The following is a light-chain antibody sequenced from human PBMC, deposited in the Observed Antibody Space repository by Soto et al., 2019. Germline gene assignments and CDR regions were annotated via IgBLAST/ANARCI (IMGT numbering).Light chain of an antibody. CDR1: SGSVSTTYY. Sequence: QTVVTQEPSFSVSPGGTVTLSCALRSGSVSTTYYPSWYQQTPGQAPRTLIYNTNTRSSGVPDRFSGSILENKAALTITGAQADDESNYYCVLYMGSGIVIFGGGTQLIVL. CDR2: NTN. CDR3: VLYMGSGIVI. V-gene: IGLV8-61*01. J-gene: IGLJ2*01.